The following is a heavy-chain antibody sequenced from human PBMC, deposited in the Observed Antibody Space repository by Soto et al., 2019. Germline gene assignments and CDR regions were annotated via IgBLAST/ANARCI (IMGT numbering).Heavy chain of an antibody. CDR1: GGSISSYY. Sequence: PSETLSLTCTVSGGSISSYYWSWIRQPPGKGLEWIGYIYYSGSTNYNPSLKSRVTISVDTSKNQFSLKLSSVTAADTAVYYCARAAAGINWFDPWGQGTRVTVSS. J-gene: IGHJ5*02. CDR3: ARAAAGINWFDP. CDR2: IYYSGST. V-gene: IGHV4-59*08. D-gene: IGHD6-13*01.